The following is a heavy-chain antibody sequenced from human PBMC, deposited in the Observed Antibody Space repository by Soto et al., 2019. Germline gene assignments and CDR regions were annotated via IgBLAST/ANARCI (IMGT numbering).Heavy chain of an antibody. CDR1: GGSFSGYY. V-gene: IGHV4-34*04. D-gene: IGHD3-22*01. Sequence: SETLSLICAVYGGSFSGYYWSWVRQPPGKGLERIGEINHGGGTNQTPSLKSRATISVDTSKNQFSLKLRSVTAADTAVYYCARGISMIVAVQGDAPDKYYFDYWGQGTLVTVSS. CDR2: INHGGGT. CDR3: ARGISMIVAVQGDAPDKYYFDY. J-gene: IGHJ4*02.